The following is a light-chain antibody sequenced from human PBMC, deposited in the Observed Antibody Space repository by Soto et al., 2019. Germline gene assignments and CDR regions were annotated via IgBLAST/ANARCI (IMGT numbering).Light chain of an antibody. CDR1: QSVSSSY. Sequence: EIVLTQSPGTLSLSPGERATLSCRASQSVSSSYLAWYQQKPGQAPRLLIYGASSRATGIPDRFSGSGSGKDFTLTISRLESEDFAMYYCQQYGSSLTWTFGQGTKVEIK. CDR2: GAS. J-gene: IGKJ1*01. V-gene: IGKV3-20*01. CDR3: QQYGSSLTWT.